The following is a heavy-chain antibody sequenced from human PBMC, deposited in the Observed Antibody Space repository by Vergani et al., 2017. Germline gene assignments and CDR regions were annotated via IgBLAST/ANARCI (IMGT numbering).Heavy chain of an antibody. J-gene: IGHJ6*03. D-gene: IGHD6-19*01. Sequence: QVQLQQWGAGLLKPSETLSLTCAVHGGSFSGYYWSWIRQPPGKGLEWIGEINHSGSTNYNPSLKSRVTISVDTSKNQFSLKLSSVTAADTAVYYCARDSSGLYYMDVWGKGTTVTVSS. CDR2: INHSGST. CDR3: ARDSSGLYYMDV. CDR1: GGSFSGYY. V-gene: IGHV4-34*01.